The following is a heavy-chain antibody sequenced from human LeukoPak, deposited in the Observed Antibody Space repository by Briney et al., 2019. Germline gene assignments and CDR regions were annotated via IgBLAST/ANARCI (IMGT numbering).Heavy chain of an antibody. CDR2: ISSSSSSI. Sequence: GGSLRLSCAASGFTFRSYNMNWGRQAPGKGLEWGSYISSSSSSIYYADSVKGRFTISRDNAKNSLYLQMNSLRAEDTAVYYCARGSYASGSSYWGQGTLVTVSS. CDR3: ARGSYASGSSY. J-gene: IGHJ4*02. V-gene: IGHV3-48*01. CDR1: GFTFRSYN. D-gene: IGHD3-10*01.